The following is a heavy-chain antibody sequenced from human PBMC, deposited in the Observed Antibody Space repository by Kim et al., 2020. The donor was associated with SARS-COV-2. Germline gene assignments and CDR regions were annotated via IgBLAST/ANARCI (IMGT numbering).Heavy chain of an antibody. J-gene: IGHJ4*02. CDR2: ISGSGGST. Sequence: GGSLRLSCAASGFTFSSYAMSWVRQAPGKGLEWVSAISGSGGSTYYADSVKGRFTISRDNSKNTLYLQMNSLRAEDTAVYYCAKDLGFPGYYDSSGPRWGQGTLVTVSS. CDR3: AKDLGFPGYYDSSGPR. D-gene: IGHD3-22*01. CDR1: GFTFSSYA. V-gene: IGHV3-23*01.